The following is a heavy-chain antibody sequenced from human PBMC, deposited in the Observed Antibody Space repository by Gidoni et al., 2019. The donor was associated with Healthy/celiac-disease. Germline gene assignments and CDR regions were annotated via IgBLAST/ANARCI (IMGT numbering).Heavy chain of an antibody. D-gene: IGHD6-6*01. CDR1: GGSISSYY. Sequence: QVQLQESGPGLVKPSETLSLTCTVAGGSISSYYWSWIRQPPGKGLEWIGYIYYSGSTNYNPSLKSRVTISVDTSKNQFSLKLSSVTAADTAVYYCALAHIAARPNNPQTKDAFDIWGQGTMVTVSS. CDR3: ALAHIAARPNNPQTKDAFDI. V-gene: IGHV4-59*01. J-gene: IGHJ3*02. CDR2: IYYSGST.